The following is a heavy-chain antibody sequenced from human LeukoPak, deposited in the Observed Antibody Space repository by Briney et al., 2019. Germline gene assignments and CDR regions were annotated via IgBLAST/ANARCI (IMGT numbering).Heavy chain of an antibody. CDR1: GFTFTDFY. Sequence: ASVKVSCKATGFTFTDFYMHWIRQAPGQGLEWMGWIHTGSGGTNSAQKFQDRLTMTRDTSISTIYMELNSLRSDDTAVYYCARDLDWGPDCWGQGTLVTVSS. D-gene: IGHD3-9*01. V-gene: IGHV1-2*02. J-gene: IGHJ4*02. CDR3: ARDLDWGPDC. CDR2: IHTGSGGT.